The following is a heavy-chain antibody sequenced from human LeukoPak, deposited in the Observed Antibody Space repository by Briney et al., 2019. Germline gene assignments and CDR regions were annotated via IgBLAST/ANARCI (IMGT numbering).Heavy chain of an antibody. V-gene: IGHV1-69*04. D-gene: IGHD6-6*01. CDR2: ITPIFGIA. CDR3: ARVEIAARLGWYFDL. CDR1: GGTFSSYA. Sequence: SVKVSCKASGGTFSSYAISWVRQAPGQGLEWMGRITPIFGIANYAQKFQGRVTITADKSTSTAYMELSSLRSEDTAVYYCARVEIAARLGWYFDLWGRGTLVTVSS. J-gene: IGHJ2*01.